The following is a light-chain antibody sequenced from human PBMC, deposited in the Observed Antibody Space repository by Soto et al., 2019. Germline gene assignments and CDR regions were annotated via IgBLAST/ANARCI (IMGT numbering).Light chain of an antibody. Sequence: QSVLTQPPSVSAAPGQRVTISCSGSDSNIGNHYVSWYQQLPGTAPKVLIYDDNKRPSGTPDRFSGSKSGTSATLGITGLQTGDEAEYYCSSWDTSLRAVLFGGGTKLTVL. CDR1: DSNIGNHY. J-gene: IGLJ2*01. CDR3: SSWDTSLRAVL. V-gene: IGLV1-51*01. CDR2: DDN.